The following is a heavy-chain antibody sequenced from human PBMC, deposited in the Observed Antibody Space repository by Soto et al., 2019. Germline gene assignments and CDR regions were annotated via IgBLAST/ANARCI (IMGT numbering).Heavy chain of an antibody. Sequence: QVQLQESGPGLVKPSQTLSLTCTVSGGSISSYYWSWIRQPAGKGLEWIGRIYTSGSTNYNPSLKSRVTMSVDTSKNQFSLKLSSVTAADTAVYYCARARYDSSGYANWFDPWGQGTLVTVSS. CDR2: IYTSGST. V-gene: IGHV4-4*07. D-gene: IGHD3-22*01. CDR3: ARARYDSSGYANWFDP. CDR1: GGSISSYY. J-gene: IGHJ5*02.